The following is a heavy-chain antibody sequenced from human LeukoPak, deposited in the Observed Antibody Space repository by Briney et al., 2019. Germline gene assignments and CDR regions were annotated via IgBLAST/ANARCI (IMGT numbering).Heavy chain of an antibody. J-gene: IGHJ4*02. CDR3: ARLRGGFRGDYRMLDY. Sequence: QISXXXSGXSFTSYWIGWGRRMPGKGGGGRGIIYPGDCDTRYSASFQGEVTISADKCIKTADLRWGSLKASDTAMYYCARLRGGFRGDYRMLDYWGQGTLVTVSS. CDR1: GXSFTSYW. V-gene: IGHV5-51*01. D-gene: IGHD4-11*01. CDR2: IYPGDCDT.